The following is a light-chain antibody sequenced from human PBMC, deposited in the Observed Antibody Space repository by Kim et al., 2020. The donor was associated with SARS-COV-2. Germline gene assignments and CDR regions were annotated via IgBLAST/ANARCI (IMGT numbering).Light chain of an antibody. J-gene: IGLJ3*02. CDR3: QAWDSITEV. CDR1: KLGDKY. CDR2: QDS. Sequence: SYELTQPPSVSVSPGQTASITCSGDKLGDKYACWYQQKPGQSPVLVIYQDSKRPSGIPERFSGSNSGNTATLTISGTQAMDEDDYYCQAWDSITEVFGGG. V-gene: IGLV3-1*01.